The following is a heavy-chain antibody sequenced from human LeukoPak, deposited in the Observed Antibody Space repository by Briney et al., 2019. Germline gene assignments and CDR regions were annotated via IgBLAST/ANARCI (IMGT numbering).Heavy chain of an antibody. CDR3: ARDSTWRLDY. J-gene: IGHJ4*02. CDR1: GFTFSSHW. Sequence: GGSLRLACTASGFTFSSHWMTWVRQPPGKGLEWVANIKEDGSVKYYVDSVKGRFTISRDNTKNALYLQMNSLRADDTAVYFCARDSTWRLDYWGQGTLITVSS. D-gene: IGHD5-12*01. V-gene: IGHV3-7*03. CDR2: IKEDGSVK.